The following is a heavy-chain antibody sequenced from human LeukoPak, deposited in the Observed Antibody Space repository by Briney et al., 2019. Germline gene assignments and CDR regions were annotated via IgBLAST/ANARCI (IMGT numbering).Heavy chain of an antibody. CDR1: GFIFSSYA. CDR3: ARDTGSGYRHFEY. J-gene: IGHJ4*02. V-gene: IGHV3-64*01. D-gene: IGHD3-3*01. CDR2: ISTNGDST. Sequence: PGGSLRLSCAASGFIFSSYAMHWVRQAPGKGLEYVSGISTNGDSTYYANAVKDRFTISRDNSKNTLYLQMGSLRAEDMAVYYRARDTGSGYRHFEYWGQGTLATVSS.